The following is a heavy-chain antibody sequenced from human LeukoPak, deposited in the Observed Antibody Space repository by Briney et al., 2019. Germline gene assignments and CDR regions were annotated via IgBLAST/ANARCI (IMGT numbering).Heavy chain of an antibody. V-gene: IGHV3-23*01. J-gene: IGHJ4*02. CDR1: GFTFSNYA. CDR2: ISVISGST. CDR3: AKAHNFDY. Sequence: GGSPRLSCAASGFTFSNYAMNWVRQAPGKGLEWVSGISVISGSTYYVDSVKGRFTISRDNSKNTLYLQMNSLRAEDTAVYYCAKAHNFDYWGQGTLVTVSS.